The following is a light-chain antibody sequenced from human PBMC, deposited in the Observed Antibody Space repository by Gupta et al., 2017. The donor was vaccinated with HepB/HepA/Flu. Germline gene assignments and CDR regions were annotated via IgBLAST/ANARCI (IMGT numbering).Light chain of an antibody. Sequence: QSALTQPASVSGSPGQSITITCTGTSGDVGAYNYVSWYQQYPGQAPKVIIYDVSSRPSGVADRFSGSKSGNTASLTISGLQAEDEADYYCCSYRSSNTLFVFGAGTKVTVL. CDR1: SGDVGAYNY. V-gene: IGLV2-14*03. CDR2: DVS. CDR3: CSYRSSNTLFV. J-gene: IGLJ1*01.